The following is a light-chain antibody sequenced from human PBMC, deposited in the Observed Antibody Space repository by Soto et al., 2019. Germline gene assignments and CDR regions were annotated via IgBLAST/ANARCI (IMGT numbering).Light chain of an antibody. V-gene: IGLV1-44*01. Sequence: QSVLTQPPSTSGTPGQRVTISCSGGGSNIRPNNVNWYQQLPGRAPKLLIYTDIHRPEGVPDRFSGSKSGTSASLAISGLQSEDEADYYCAAWDDSLNGWVFGGGTKLTVL. CDR1: GSNIRPNN. CDR3: AAWDDSLNGWV. CDR2: TDI. J-gene: IGLJ3*02.